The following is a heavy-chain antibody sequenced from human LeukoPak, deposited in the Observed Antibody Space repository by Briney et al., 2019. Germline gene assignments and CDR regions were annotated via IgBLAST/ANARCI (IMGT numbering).Heavy chain of an antibody. V-gene: IGHV1-18*04. Sequence: ASVKVSCKASGYTFTGYYMHWVRQAPGQGLEWMGWISAYNGNTNYAQKLQGRVTMTTDTSTSTAYMELRSLRSDDTAVYYCAREDSNYAVDPWGQGTLVTVSS. CDR2: ISAYNGNT. J-gene: IGHJ5*02. CDR1: GYTFTGYY. CDR3: AREDSNYAVDP. D-gene: IGHD4-11*01.